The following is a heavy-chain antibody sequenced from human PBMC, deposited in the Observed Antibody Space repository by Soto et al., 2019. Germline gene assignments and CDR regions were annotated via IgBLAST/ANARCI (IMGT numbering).Heavy chain of an antibody. Sequence: QVPLVQSGAEVKKPGSSVKVSCKASGGTFSSYAISWVRQAPGQGLEWMGGIIPIFGTANYAQKFQGRVTITADESTSTAYMELSSLRSEDTAVYYCARRAMVRGVILSSYGMDVWGQGTTVTVSS. J-gene: IGHJ6*02. CDR2: IIPIFGTA. CDR3: ARRAMVRGVILSSYGMDV. CDR1: GGTFSSYA. D-gene: IGHD3-10*01. V-gene: IGHV1-69*01.